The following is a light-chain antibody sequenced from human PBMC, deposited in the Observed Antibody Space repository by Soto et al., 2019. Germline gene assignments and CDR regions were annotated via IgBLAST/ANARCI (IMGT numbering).Light chain of an antibody. V-gene: IGLV2-14*03. CDR1: SSDVGGYNY. CDR2: DVI. Sequence: QSVLTQPASVSGSPGQSITISCTGTSSDVGGYNYVSWYQQHPGKAPKLIIFDVINRPSGVSNRFFGSKSGNTASLTISGLQTEDEADYYCSSYTSSSTLFGGGTKLTVL. CDR3: SSYTSSSTL. J-gene: IGLJ3*02.